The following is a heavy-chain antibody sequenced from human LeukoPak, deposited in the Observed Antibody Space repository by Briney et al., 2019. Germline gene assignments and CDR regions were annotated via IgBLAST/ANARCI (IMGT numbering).Heavy chain of an antibody. D-gene: IGHD3-16*02. J-gene: IGHJ4*02. CDR3: AKSTYYDYVWGSYRLDY. Sequence: ASVKVSCKVSGYTLTELSMHWVRQAPGKGLEWMGGFDPEDGETIYAQKFQGRVTMTEDTSTDTAYMELSSLRSEDTAVYYCAKSTYYDYVWGSYRLDYWGQGTLVTVSS. CDR1: GYTLTELS. CDR2: FDPEDGET. V-gene: IGHV1-24*01.